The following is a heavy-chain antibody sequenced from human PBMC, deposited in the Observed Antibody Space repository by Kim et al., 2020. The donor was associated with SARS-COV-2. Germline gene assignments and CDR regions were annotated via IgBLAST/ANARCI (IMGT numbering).Heavy chain of an antibody. CDR1: GFSLSTNGVG. D-gene: IGHD3-10*01. J-gene: IGHJ6*02. CDR3: AHMGLWFGALGMDV. V-gene: IGHV2-5*02. CDR2: IYWDDDK. Sequence: SGPTLVKPTQTLTLTCTFSGFSLSTNGVGVGWIRQPPGKALEWLALIYWDDDKRYSPSLKSRLTITKDTSKNQVVLTMTNMDPVDTGTYYCAHMGLWFGALGMDVWGQGTTVTVSS.